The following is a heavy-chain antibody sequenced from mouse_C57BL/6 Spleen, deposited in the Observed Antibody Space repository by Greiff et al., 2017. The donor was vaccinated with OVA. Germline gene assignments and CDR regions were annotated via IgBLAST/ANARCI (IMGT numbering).Heavy chain of an antibody. CDR1: GYAFTNYL. J-gene: IGHJ2*01. V-gene: IGHV1-54*01. CDR2: INPGSGGT. CDR3: ARRNNWYYFDY. Sequence: LKESGAELVRPGTSVKVSCKASGYAFTNYLIEWVKQRPGQGLEWIGVINPGSGGTNYNEKFKGKATLTADKSSSTAYMQLSSLTSEDSAVYFCARRNNWYYFDYWGQGTTLTVSS. D-gene: IGHD4-1*01.